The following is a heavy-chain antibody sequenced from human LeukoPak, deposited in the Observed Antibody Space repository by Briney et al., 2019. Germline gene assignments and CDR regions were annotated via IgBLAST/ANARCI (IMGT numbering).Heavy chain of an antibody. Sequence: GGSLRLSCAASGFTFSSYAMSWVRKAPGKGLEWVSAISGSGGSTYYADSVKGRFTIPRDNSKNTLYLQMNSLRAEDTAVYYCAKDGSSYCSGGSCYFFDYWGQGTLVTVSS. CDR1: GFTFSSYA. CDR2: ISGSGGST. D-gene: IGHD2-15*01. CDR3: AKDGSSYCSGGSCYFFDY. V-gene: IGHV3-23*01. J-gene: IGHJ4*02.